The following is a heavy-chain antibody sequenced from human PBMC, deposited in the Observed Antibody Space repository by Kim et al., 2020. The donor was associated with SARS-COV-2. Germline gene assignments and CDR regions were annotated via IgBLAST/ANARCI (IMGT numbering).Heavy chain of an antibody. Sequence: PSLTGQVTVSVDTSKNQFSLKLSSVTAADTAVYYCAREGYYYATNWFDPWGQGALVTVSS. CDR3: AREGYYYATNWFDP. J-gene: IGHJ5*02. V-gene: IGHV4-59*01. D-gene: IGHD3-10*01.